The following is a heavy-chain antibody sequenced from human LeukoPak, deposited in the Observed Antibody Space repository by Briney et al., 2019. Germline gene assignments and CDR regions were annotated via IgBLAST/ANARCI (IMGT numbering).Heavy chain of an antibody. D-gene: IGHD5-12*01. CDR2: INRSGSI. CDR3: ARGLESGHDGPLAS. V-gene: IGHV4-34*01. CDR1: GGSSNGFY. Sequence: SETLSLTCAVYGGSSNGFYWSRIRQPPGKGLEWIGEINRSGSINYNPSLKSRVAISVDPSMNQISLKLWSVTAADTAVYYCARGLESGHDGPLASWGQGTLVTVSS. J-gene: IGHJ4*02.